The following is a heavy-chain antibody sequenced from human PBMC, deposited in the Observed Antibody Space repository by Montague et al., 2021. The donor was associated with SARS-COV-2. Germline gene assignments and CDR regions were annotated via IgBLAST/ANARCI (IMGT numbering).Heavy chain of an antibody. Sequence: PALFPPPPPLPLTCSFSGFSLRTSGVGVGWIRQPPGKALEWLAVIYWDDDKRHSPSLKSRLTITKDTSKNQVVLTMTNMDPVDTATYYCVHSYADYLFDYWGQGTLVSVSS. J-gene: IGHJ4*02. CDR2: IYWDDDK. V-gene: IGHV2-5*02. CDR3: VHSYADYLFDY. D-gene: IGHD4-17*01. CDR1: GFSLRTSGVG.